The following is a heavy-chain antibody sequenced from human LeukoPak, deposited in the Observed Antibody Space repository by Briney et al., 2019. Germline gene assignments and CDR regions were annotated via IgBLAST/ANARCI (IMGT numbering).Heavy chain of an antibody. CDR2: ISSSGSTI. CDR3: ARDRVEYYYDSSGYPGDY. J-gene: IGHJ4*02. V-gene: IGHV3-11*04. Sequence: GGSLRLSCAASGFTFSDYYMSWIRQAPGKGLEWVSYISSSGSTIYYADSVKGRFTISRDNAKSSLYLQMNSLRAEDTAVYYCARDRVEYYYDSSGYPGDYWGQGTLVTVSS. CDR1: GFTFSDYY. D-gene: IGHD3-22*01.